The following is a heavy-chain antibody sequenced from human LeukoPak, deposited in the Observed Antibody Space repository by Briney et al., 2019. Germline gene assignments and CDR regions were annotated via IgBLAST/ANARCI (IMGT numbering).Heavy chain of an antibody. J-gene: IGHJ6*03. CDR2: IIPIFGTA. CDR1: GGTFSSYA. D-gene: IGHD4-17*01. V-gene: IGHV1-69*06. CDR3: ASNYGDYGVFYYYYYYMDV. Sequence: SVKVSCKASGGTFSSYAISWVRQAPGQGLEWMGGIIPIFGTANYAQKFQGRVTITADKSTSTAYMELSSLRSEDTAVYYCASNYGDYGVFYYYYYYMDVWGKGTTVTASS.